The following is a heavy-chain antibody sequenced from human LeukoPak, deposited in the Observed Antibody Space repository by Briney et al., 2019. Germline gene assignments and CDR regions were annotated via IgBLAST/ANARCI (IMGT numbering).Heavy chain of an antibody. D-gene: IGHD2-2*01. CDR1: GFTFSKFP. J-gene: IGHJ4*02. Sequence: PGGSLRLSCAASGFTFSKFPMGWVRQAPGRGLEWVSAISASGDVTFYADSLRGRFTISRDNSKSTLYLQMNSLRAEDTAVYYCARAQYCSSADCYGRSAGIFDYWGQGTLVTVSS. CDR3: ARAQYCSSADCYGRSAGIFDY. CDR2: ISASGDVT. V-gene: IGHV3-23*01.